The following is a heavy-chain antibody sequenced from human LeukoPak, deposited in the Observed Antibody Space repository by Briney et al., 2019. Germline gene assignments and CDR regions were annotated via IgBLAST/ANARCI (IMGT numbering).Heavy chain of an antibody. V-gene: IGHV1-8*01. D-gene: IGHD1-26*01. CDR1: VYTFTSYD. J-gene: IGHJ4*02. CDR3: ARGSNSGLNDY. CDR2: RNPNSGNT. Sequence: GASVNVSCKASVYTFTSYDINWVRQATRQGLEGMGWRNPNSGNTGYAQKFQGRVTMTRNTSISTAYMELSSLRSEDTAVYYCARGSNSGLNDYWGQGTLVTVSS.